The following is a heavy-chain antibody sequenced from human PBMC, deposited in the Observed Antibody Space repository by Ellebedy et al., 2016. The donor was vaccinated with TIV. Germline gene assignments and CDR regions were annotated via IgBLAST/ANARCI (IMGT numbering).Heavy chain of an antibody. J-gene: IGHJ4*02. CDR3: AKDLWGEATPFDS. V-gene: IGHV3-48*03. CDR1: GFTFSTYE. Sequence: PGGSLRLSCAASGFTFSTYEMGWVRQAPGKGLEWISYINNIGSPTYYADSVRGRFTISRDNAKNSLYLQMNNLGVEDTAVYYCAKDLWGEATPFDSWGQGTLVVVSS. CDR2: INNIGSPT. D-gene: IGHD7-27*01.